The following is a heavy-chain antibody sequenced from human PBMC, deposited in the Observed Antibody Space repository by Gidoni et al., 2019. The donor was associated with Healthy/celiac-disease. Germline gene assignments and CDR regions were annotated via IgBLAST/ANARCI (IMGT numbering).Heavy chain of an antibody. D-gene: IGHD2-15*01. CDR2: IYYSGNT. Sequence: GKGLEWIGSIYYSGNTYYNPSLKSRVTISVDTTKNQFSLKLSSVTAADTAVYYCARRVGYCSGGKCYSSLGYFDSWGQGTLVTVSS. J-gene: IGHJ4*02. V-gene: IGHV4-39*01. CDR3: ARRVGYCSGGKCYSSLGYFDS.